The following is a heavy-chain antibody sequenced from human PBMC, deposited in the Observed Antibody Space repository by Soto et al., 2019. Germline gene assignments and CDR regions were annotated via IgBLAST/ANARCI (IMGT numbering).Heavy chain of an antibody. V-gene: IGHV3-21*01. CDR1: GFTFSSYS. Sequence: GGSLRLSCAASGFTFSSYSMNWVRQAPGKGLEWVSSISSSSSYIYYADSVKGRFTISRDNAKDSLYLQMNSLRAEDTAVYYCAMISLYDYIWGSPDYWGQGTLVTVSS. CDR3: AMISLYDYIWGSPDY. J-gene: IGHJ4*02. D-gene: IGHD3-16*01. CDR2: ISSSSSYI.